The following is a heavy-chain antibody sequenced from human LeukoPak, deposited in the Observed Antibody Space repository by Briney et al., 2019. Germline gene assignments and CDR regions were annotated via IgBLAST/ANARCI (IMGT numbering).Heavy chain of an antibody. CDR3: ARANALRLRGWFDP. Sequence: GGSLRLSCEGSAFIFSGHWMNWVRQTPGKGLEWVASIKEDGSERQYVDSVKGRFSISRDNTKGSLFLQLNSLRAEDTAVYYCARANALRLRGWFDPWGQGTLVTVSS. D-gene: IGHD4-17*01. CDR1: AFIFSGHW. V-gene: IGHV3-7*03. CDR2: IKEDGSER. J-gene: IGHJ5*02.